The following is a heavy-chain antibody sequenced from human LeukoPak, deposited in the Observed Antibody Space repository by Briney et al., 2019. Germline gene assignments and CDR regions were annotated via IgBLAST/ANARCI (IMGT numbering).Heavy chain of an antibody. J-gene: IGHJ4*02. Sequence: GGSLILSCAASGFTFSNAWMSWVRQAPGKGLEWVGRIKSKSDGGTTYYTTPVKGRFTISRDDSRNTLFLQMNSLKTEDTAVYYCVTGIAVAAYWGQGTLVTVSS. CDR1: GFTFSNAW. CDR3: VTGIAVAAY. V-gene: IGHV3-15*01. CDR2: IKSKSDGGTT. D-gene: IGHD6-19*01.